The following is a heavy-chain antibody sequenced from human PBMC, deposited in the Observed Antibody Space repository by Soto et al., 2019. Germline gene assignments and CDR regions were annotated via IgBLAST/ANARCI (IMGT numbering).Heavy chain of an antibody. J-gene: IGHJ6*03. CDR3: ARAADYSVYYMDV. CDR2: IFSSDEI. D-gene: IGHD2-15*01. CDR1: EFSLSNARMG. Sequence: QVTLKESGPVLVKPTETLTLTCTVSEFSLSNARMGVSWIRQPPGKALEWLAHIFSSDEISYNTSLKSRLTISQDTSKSQVVLTMTNMDPVDTATYYCARAADYSVYYMDVWGKGTTVTVSS. V-gene: IGHV2-26*01.